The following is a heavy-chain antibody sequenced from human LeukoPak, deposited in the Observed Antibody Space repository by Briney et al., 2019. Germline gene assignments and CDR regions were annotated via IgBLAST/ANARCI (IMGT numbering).Heavy chain of an antibody. Sequence: SETLSLTCTVSGGSISSYYWSWIRQPAGKGLEWIGRIYTSGSTNYNPSLKSRVTMSVDTSKNQFSLKLSSVTAADTAVYYCARDISSGWYGPSLYYYYYMDVWGKGTTVTVSS. CDR1: GGSISSYY. J-gene: IGHJ6*03. CDR3: ARDISSGWYGPSLYYYYYMDV. V-gene: IGHV4-4*07. CDR2: IYTSGST. D-gene: IGHD6-19*01.